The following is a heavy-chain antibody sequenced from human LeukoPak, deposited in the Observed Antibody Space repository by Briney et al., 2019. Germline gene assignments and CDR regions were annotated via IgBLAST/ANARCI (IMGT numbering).Heavy chain of an antibody. CDR3: ARDSGERGSGSYLIAY. V-gene: IGHV1-8*03. J-gene: IGHJ4*02. CDR2: MNPNSGNT. CDR1: GGTFSSYA. Sequence: ASVKVSCKASGGTFSSYAISWVRQAAGQGLEWMGWMNPNSGNTGYAQKFQGRVTITRNTSISTAYMELGRLRSDDTAVYYCARDSGERGSGSYLIAYWGQGTLVTVSS. D-gene: IGHD3-10*01.